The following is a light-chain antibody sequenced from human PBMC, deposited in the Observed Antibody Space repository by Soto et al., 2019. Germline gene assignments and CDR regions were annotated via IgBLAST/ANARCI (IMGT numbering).Light chain of an antibody. V-gene: IGLV2-14*01. CDR3: SSYTSTSTLV. J-gene: IGLJ1*01. CDR1: SSDVGVYNF. CDR2: DVY. Sequence: QSALTQPASVSGSPGQSITISCTGTSSDVGVYNFVSCYQQHPGKAPKHMIYDVYNRPSGVSNRFSGSKSGNTASLTISGLKAEDEAEYYCSSYTSTSTLVFGSGTKLTVL.